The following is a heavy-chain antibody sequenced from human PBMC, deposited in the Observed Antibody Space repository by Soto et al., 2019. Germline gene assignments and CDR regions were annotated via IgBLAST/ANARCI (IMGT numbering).Heavy chain of an antibody. D-gene: IGHD2-2*01. Sequence: QVQLVQSGAEVKKPGSSVKVSCKASGGTFSSYAISWVRQAPGQGLEWMGGIIPIFGTANYAQKFQGRVTXTXHXSAXTAYMGLSSLRSEDTAVYYCARHVPAAGYYYGMDVWGQGTTVTVSS. J-gene: IGHJ6*02. V-gene: IGHV1-69*05. CDR1: GGTFSSYA. CDR2: IIPIFGTA. CDR3: ARHVPAAGYYYGMDV.